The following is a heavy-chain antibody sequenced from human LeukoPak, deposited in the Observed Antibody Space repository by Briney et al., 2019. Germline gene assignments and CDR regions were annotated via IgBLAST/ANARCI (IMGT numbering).Heavy chain of an antibody. Sequence: SETLSLTCTVSGGSISSYYWGWIRQPPGKGLEWIGSIYYSGSTYYNPSLKSRVTISVDTSKSQFSLKLSSVTAADTAVYYCARLKWLVIYFDYWGQGTLVTVSS. CDR1: GGSISSYY. J-gene: IGHJ4*02. CDR2: IYYSGST. D-gene: IGHD6-19*01. CDR3: ARLKWLVIYFDY. V-gene: IGHV4-39*01.